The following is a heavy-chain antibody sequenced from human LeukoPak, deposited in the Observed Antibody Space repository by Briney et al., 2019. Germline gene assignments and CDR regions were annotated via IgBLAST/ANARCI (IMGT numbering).Heavy chain of an antibody. J-gene: IGHJ4*02. CDR3: AKGSVVDIVATSLDY. CDR2: ISYDGSNK. CDR1: GFTFSSYG. D-gene: IGHD5-12*01. Sequence: PGGSLRLSWAASGFTFSSYGMHWVRQAPGKGLEWVAVISYDGSNKYYADSVKGRFTISRDNSKNTLYLQMNSLRAEDTAVYYCAKGSVVDIVATSLDYWGQGTLVTVSS. V-gene: IGHV3-30*18.